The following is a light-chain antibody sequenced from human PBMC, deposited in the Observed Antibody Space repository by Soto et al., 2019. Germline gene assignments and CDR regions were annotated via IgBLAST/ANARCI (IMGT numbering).Light chain of an antibody. CDR2: GAS. CDR3: QQYGSSPQT. V-gene: IGKV3-20*01. Sequence: EIVLTQSPGTLSLSPGERATLSCRASQSIFRNYLAWYQQKPGQAPNLLIYGASSRATGIPDKFSGSGSGTDFTLTISRLEPEDFAVYYCQQYGSSPQTFGQGTKVEIK. CDR1: QSIFRNY. J-gene: IGKJ1*01.